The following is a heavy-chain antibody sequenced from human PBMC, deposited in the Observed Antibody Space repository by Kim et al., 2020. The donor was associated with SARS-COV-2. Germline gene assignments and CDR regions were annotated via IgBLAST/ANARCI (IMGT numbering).Heavy chain of an antibody. D-gene: IGHD4-17*01. J-gene: IGHJ4*02. Sequence: THHAAPVRRRFTISRADATNTLYLQMNSLKAEDTAVYYCTRDYPTDYWGQGTLVTVSS. V-gene: IGHV3-15*01. CDR3: TRDYPTDY. CDR2: T.